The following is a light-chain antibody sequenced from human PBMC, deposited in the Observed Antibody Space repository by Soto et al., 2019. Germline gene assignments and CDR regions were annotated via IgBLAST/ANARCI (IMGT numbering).Light chain of an antibody. CDR3: QHHNSYSQT. CDR2: GAS. Sequence: DIQLTQSPPTLSASVGDRVTITCRASQSIRYYLAWYQQMPGKAPKLLIYGASSLQSGVPSMFSGSGSGTEFTLTISSLQPDDFATYFGQHHNSYSQTVVQGTKVEIK. V-gene: IGKV1-5*01. J-gene: IGKJ1*01. CDR1: QSIRYY.